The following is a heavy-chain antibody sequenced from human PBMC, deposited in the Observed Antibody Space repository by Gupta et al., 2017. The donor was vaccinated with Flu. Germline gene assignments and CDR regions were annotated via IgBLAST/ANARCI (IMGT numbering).Heavy chain of an antibody. CDR1: GFTFSGSY. D-gene: IGHD4-17*01. V-gene: IGHV3-74*03. CDR3: ATVTTGC. Sequence: AASGFTFSGSYLQWVRQAPGKGLVWVSRINPDGSSTTYADSVKGRFTISRDNAKNTLYLQMNSLGADDTAVYYCATVTTGCWCQGTLVTVSS. J-gene: IGHJ4*02. CDR2: INPDGSST.